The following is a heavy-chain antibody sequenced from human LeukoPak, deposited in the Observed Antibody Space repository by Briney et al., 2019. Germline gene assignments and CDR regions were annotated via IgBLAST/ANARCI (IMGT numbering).Heavy chain of an antibody. CDR2: INSGGTST. D-gene: IGHD2-8*01. Sequence: GGSLRLSCAASGFTFSSYWMHWVRQAPGKGLVWVSRINSGGTSTNYADSVKGRFTISRDNAKNTLYLQMNSLRAEDTAVYYCATQYCTNAVCPWGQGTLVTVSS. V-gene: IGHV3-74*01. CDR1: GFTFSSYW. CDR3: ATQYCTNAVCP. J-gene: IGHJ5*02.